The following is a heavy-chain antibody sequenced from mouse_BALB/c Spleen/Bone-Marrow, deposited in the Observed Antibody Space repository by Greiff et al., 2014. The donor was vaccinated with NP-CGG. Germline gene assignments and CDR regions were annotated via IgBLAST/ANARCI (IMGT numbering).Heavy chain of an antibody. CDR2: IDPANGNT. Sequence: EVQLQESGAGLVKPGASVKLSCTASGFNIKDTYMHWVKQRPEQGLEWIGRIDPANGNTKYDPMFQGKATITADTSSNTAYLQLSSLTSEDTAVYYCAMYYYGSSLFAYWGQGTLVTVSA. V-gene: IGHV14-3*02. CDR1: GFNIKDTY. CDR3: AMYYYGSSLFAY. D-gene: IGHD1-1*01. J-gene: IGHJ3*01.